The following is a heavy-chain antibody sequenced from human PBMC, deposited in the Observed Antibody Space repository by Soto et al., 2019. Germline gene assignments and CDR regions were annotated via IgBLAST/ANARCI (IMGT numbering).Heavy chain of an antibody. J-gene: IGHJ6*02. V-gene: IGHV3-21*01. CDR2: ISSSSSYI. Sequence: GGSLRLSCAASGFTFSSYSMNWVRQAPGKGLEWVSSISSSSSYIYYADSVKGRFTISRDNAKNSLYLQMNSLRAEDTAVYYCARAQEELNCSGGSCTGYYGMDVWGQGTTVTVSS. CDR3: ARAQEELNCSGGSCTGYYGMDV. D-gene: IGHD2-15*01. CDR1: GFTFSSYS.